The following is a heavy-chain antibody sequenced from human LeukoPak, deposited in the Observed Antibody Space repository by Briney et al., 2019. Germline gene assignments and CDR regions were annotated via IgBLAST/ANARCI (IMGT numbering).Heavy chain of an antibody. CDR2: IYYSGTT. CDR1: GGSISSSSYS. CDR3: ARLRFDFWGGYTHPYFDY. D-gene: IGHD3-3*01. Sequence: SETLSLTCTVSGGSISSSSYSWGWIRQPPGKGREWIGSIYYSGTTYYNPSLKSRVTISVDTSKIQFSLKLSSVAATDTAVYFCARLRFDFWGGYTHPYFDYWAREPWSPSPQ. V-gene: IGHV4-39*01. J-gene: IGHJ4*02.